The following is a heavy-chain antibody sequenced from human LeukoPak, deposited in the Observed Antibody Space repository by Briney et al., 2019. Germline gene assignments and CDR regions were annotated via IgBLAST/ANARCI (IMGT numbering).Heavy chain of an antibody. CDR2: TNGGGDAT. J-gene: IGHJ3*01. D-gene: IGHD2-2*01. V-gene: IGHV3-23*01. CDR1: EFTFNNNA. Sequence: GGSLRLSCATSEFTFNNNAMSWVRQAPGKGLEWVSATNGGGDATEYADSVKGRFTISRDNSKNTLYLQMNSLRPDDTAVYYCARRTASCYANASDVWGQGTLLTVSS. CDR3: ARRTASCYANASDV.